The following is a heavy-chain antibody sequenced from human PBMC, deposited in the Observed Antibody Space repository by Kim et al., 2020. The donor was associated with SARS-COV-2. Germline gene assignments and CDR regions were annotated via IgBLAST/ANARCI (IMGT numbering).Heavy chain of an antibody. D-gene: IGHD6-13*01. V-gene: IGHV3-9*01. J-gene: IGHJ5*02. CDR3: VKNIEGNWYRGWFDT. Sequence: DSEKGRLTIPRDNAKNSLCLQMNSLRAEDTALYYCVKNIEGNWYRGWFDTWGQGTLVTVSS.